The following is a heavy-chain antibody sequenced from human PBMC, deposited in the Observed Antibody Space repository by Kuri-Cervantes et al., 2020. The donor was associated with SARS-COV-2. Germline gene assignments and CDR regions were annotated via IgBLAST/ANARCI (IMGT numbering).Heavy chain of an antibody. Sequence: SETLSLTCTVSGGSISSHYWSWIRQPAGKGLGWIGYIYYSGSTYYNPSLKSRVTISVDTSKNQFSLKLSSVTAADTAVYYCARVPTPYYYYYMDVWGKGTPVTVSS. CDR1: GGSISSHY. V-gene: IGHV4-59*11. CDR2: IYYSGST. D-gene: IGHD4-17*01. CDR3: ARVPTPYYYYYMDV. J-gene: IGHJ6*03.